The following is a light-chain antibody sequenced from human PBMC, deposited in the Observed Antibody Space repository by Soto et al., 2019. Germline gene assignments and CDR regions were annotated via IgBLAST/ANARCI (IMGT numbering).Light chain of an antibody. V-gene: IGLV1-47*02. J-gene: IGLJ1*01. CDR1: SSNIGINY. Sequence: QSVLTQPPSASGTPGQRVTISCSGSSSNIGINYIYWYQQLPGTAPKLLIYANNQRPSGVPDRFSGSQSGTSASLAISGLRSEDEADYYCAAWDDILNGQVFGPGTKVTVL. CDR3: AAWDDILNGQV. CDR2: ANN.